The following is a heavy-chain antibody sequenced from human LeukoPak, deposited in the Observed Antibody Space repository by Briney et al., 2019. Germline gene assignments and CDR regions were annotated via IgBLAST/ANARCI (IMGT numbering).Heavy chain of an antibody. D-gene: IGHD6-19*01. CDR1: GGSISSSSYY. CDR2: IYYSGNT. V-gene: IGHV4-39*07. CDR3: ARRGGSGWSDAFDI. J-gene: IGHJ3*02. Sequence: SETLSLTCTVSGGSISSSSYYWGWIRQPPGKGLEWIGSIYYSGNTYYNPSLKSRVTISVDTSKNQFSLKLSSVTAADTAVYYCARRGGSGWSDAFDIWGQGTMVTVSS.